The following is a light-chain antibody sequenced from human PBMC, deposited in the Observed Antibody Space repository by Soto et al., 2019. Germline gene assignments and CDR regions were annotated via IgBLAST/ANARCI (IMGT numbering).Light chain of an antibody. Sequence: DIQMTQSPSSVSASVGDRVTITCRASQGISSWLAWYQQKPGKAPKLLIYAASSLQSGVPSRFSGSGSATDFTLTIGSLQPEDSATYYCQQGFTTPWTFGQGTKVDIK. J-gene: IGKJ1*01. V-gene: IGKV1-12*01. CDR3: QQGFTTPWT. CDR1: QGISSW. CDR2: AAS.